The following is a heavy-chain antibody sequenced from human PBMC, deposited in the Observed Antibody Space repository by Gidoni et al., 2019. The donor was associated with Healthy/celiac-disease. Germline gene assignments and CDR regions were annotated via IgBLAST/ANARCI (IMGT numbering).Heavy chain of an antibody. J-gene: IGHJ4*02. CDR3: EAEGSSVVGATIY. V-gene: IGHV1-58*01. D-gene: IGHD1-26*01. CDR2: IVVGSGNT. Sequence: QMQLVQCGPEVTKPRTSVKVSFKSSGFSFTSSAVQWVRQARGQRLEWIGWIVVGSGNTNYAQQLQERVTIHRDMYKSTAYMELSSLRSEDTAVYYCEAEGSSVVGATIYWGQGTLVTVSS. CDR1: GFSFTSSA.